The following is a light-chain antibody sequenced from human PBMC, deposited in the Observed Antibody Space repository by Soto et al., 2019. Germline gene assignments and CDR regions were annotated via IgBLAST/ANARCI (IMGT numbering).Light chain of an antibody. Sequence: DIHMTQSPSTLPASVGDTVTITCRASQSVSSWLAWYQQKPGRAPKLLISKASSLEGGVPSTLSGRGSGTEFTLTISSLQPDDFATYYCQQYYSFWTFGQGTKVDIK. CDR2: KAS. CDR3: QQYYSFWT. V-gene: IGKV1-5*03. J-gene: IGKJ1*01. CDR1: QSVSSW.